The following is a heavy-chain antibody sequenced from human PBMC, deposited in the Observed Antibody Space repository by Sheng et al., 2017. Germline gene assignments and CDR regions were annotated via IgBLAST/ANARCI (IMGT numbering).Heavy chain of an antibody. CDR3: ARGVYDYIWGSYRPHFDY. V-gene: IGHV4-30-4*08. D-gene: IGHD3-16*02. Sequence: QVQLQESGPGLVKPSQTLSLTCTVSGGSISSGDYYWSWIRQPPGKGLEWIGYIYYSGSTYYNPSLKSRVTISVDTSKNQFSLKLSSVTAADTAVYYCARGVYDYIWGSYRPHFDYWGQGNPGHRLL. CDR2: IYYSGST. CDR1: GGSISSGDYY. J-gene: IGHJ4*02.